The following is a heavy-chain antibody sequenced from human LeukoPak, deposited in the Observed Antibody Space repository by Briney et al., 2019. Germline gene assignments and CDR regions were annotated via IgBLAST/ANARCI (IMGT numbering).Heavy chain of an antibody. CDR3: AKSDTSGPTAHDY. CDR1: GVTFSSYA. CDR2: IGGSGSST. V-gene: IGHV3-23*01. J-gene: IGHJ4*02. D-gene: IGHD3-22*01. Sequence: GGSLRLSWAASGVTFSSYAMSWVRQAPGKGLEWVSAIGGSGSSTYYAGSVKGRFTISRDNSKNTPYLQMNSLRAEDTAVYYCAKSDTSGPTAHDYWGQGTLVTVSS.